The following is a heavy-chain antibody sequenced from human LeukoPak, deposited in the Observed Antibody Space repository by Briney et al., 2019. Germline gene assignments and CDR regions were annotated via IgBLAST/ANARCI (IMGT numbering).Heavy chain of an antibody. V-gene: IGHV4-4*07. CDR2: IYTSGST. CDR3: ARQQTDYDILTGYRHYYYYYYMDV. Sequence: SETLSLTCTVSGGSISSYYWSWIRQPAGKRLEWIGRIYTSGSTNYNPSLKSRVTMSVDTSKKQFSLKLSSVTAADTAVYYCARQQTDYDILTGYRHYYYYYYMDVWGKGTTVTVSS. D-gene: IGHD3-9*01. J-gene: IGHJ6*03. CDR1: GGSISSYY.